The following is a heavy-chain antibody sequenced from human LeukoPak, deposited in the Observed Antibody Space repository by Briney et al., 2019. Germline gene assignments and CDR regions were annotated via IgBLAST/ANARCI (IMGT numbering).Heavy chain of an antibody. CDR1: GGTFSNYP. CDR3: AREVNYYDSTAYSTFYFHYGMDV. CDR2: IIPIFGTA. Sequence: SVKLSCKASGGTFSNYPITWVRQAPGQGLEWMGGIIPIFGTANYAQKFQGRLTITADESTTTAYMELSSLRSGDTAVYYCAREVNYYDSTAYSTFYFHYGMDVWGQGTSVTVSS. D-gene: IGHD3-22*01. J-gene: IGHJ6*02. V-gene: IGHV1-69*13.